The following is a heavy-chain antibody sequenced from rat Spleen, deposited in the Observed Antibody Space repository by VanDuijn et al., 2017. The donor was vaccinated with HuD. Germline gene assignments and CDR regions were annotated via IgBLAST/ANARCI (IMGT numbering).Heavy chain of an antibody. Sequence: EVQLVESGGGLVQPGTSLKLSCEASGFTFKDYWMTWIRQAPGKGLEWIASISNTGGTTNYPDSVKGRFTISRDNARNTLYLQMDSLRSEDTATYYCARELDQFDYWGQGVMVTVSS. CDR1: GFTFKDYW. J-gene: IGHJ2*01. CDR2: ISNTGGTT. V-gene: IGHV5-31*01. CDR3: ARELDQFDY.